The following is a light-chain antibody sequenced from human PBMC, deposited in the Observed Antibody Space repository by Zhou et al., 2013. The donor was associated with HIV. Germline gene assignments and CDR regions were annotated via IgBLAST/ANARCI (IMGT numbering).Light chain of an antibody. CDR2: AAS. V-gene: IGKV1-27*01. CDR3: QMYNSPRRT. Sequence: DIQMTQSPSSLSASVGDRVTITCRASQGINDYLAWYQQTPGRAPKLLIYAASTLQSGVSSRFSGSGSGTDFTLTISSLQPEDVATYYCQMYNSPRRTFGQGTKVEIK. J-gene: IGKJ1*01. CDR1: QGINDY.